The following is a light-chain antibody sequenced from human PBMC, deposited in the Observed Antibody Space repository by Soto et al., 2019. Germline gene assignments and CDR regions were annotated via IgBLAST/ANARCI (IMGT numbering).Light chain of an antibody. CDR2: GAS. CDR3: QQYNNWPPIT. CDR1: QSVSSN. V-gene: IGKV3-15*01. J-gene: IGKJ5*01. Sequence: EIVLTQSPATLSVSPGERATLSCMASQSVSSNLAWYQQKPGQAPRLLIYGASTRATGIPARFSGSGSGTEFTLTISSLRSEDFAVYYCQQYNNWPPITFGQGTRLEIK.